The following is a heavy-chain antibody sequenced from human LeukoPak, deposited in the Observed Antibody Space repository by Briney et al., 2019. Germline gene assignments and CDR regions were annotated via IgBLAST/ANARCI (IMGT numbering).Heavy chain of an antibody. CDR1: GYSISSAYY. J-gene: IGHJ4*02. CDR2: IFHSGST. D-gene: IGHD6-6*01. Sequence: SETLSLTCTVSGYSISSAYYWGWIRQPPGKGLEWIGSIFHSGSTYYNPSLKSRVTMSVDTSKNQFSLKLSSVTVADTAVYYCARGPIAASPTDYWGQGTLVTVSS. V-gene: IGHV4-38-2*02. CDR3: ARGPIAASPTDY.